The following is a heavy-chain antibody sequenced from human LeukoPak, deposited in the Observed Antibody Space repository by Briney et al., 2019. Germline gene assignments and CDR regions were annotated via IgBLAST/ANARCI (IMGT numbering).Heavy chain of an antibody. V-gene: IGHV3-23*01. D-gene: IGHD6-19*01. Sequence: GGSLRLSCAASGFTFSSYGMSWVRQAPGKGLEWVSAISGSGGSTYYADSVKGRFTISRDNSKNTLSLQMNSLRAEDTAVYYCARGGKRAMAGTRSPQYFQHWGQGTLVTVSS. CDR3: ARGGKRAMAGTRSPQYFQH. CDR1: GFTFSSYG. J-gene: IGHJ1*01. CDR2: ISGSGGST.